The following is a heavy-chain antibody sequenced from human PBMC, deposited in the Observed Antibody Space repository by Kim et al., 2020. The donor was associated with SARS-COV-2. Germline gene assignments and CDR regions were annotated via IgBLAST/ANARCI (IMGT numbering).Heavy chain of an antibody. CDR2: ISSDGESS. CDR1: GFDFSKSD. V-gene: IGHV3-64D*09. CDR3: VKGHSGIWFDP. D-gene: IGHD1-26*01. Sequence: GGSLRLSCSTSGFDFSKSDMHWVRQAPGKGLQYVSAISSDGESSYYSELLKGRVTISRDNSRKKVFLQVASLRVEDTAVYYCVKGHSGIWFDPWGQGTRV. J-gene: IGHJ5*02.